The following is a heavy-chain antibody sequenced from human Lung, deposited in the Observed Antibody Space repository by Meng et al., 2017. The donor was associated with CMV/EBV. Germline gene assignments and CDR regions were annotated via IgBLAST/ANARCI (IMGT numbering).Heavy chain of an antibody. CDR2: ISAENGNT. V-gene: IGHV1-18*01. CDR3: ARAGAAVTTHFDF. J-gene: IGHJ4*02. CDR1: GYTFGIFG. D-gene: IGHD4-17*01. Sequence: QVQLVQSGAELQKPGASVKVSCKASGYTFGIFGITWVRQAPGQGLEWVGWISAENGNTNYAQKFQGRVTLTTDTSTKTAYMDLRGLRSDDSAAYYCARAGAAVTTHFDFWGRGTLVTVSS.